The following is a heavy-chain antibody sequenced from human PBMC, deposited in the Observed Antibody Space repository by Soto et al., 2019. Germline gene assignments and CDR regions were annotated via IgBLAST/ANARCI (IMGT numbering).Heavy chain of an antibody. Sequence: ASVRVSYKAPGYTFTSYYMHWVRQAPGQGLEWMGIINPSGGSTSYAQKFQGRVTMTRDTSTSTVYMELNSLRSEDTAVYYCASVSIAAQSPLPNDYWGQGTLVTVSS. CDR2: INPSGGST. J-gene: IGHJ4*02. CDR3: ASVSIAAQSPLPNDY. D-gene: IGHD6-6*01. V-gene: IGHV1-46*01. CDR1: GYTFTSYY.